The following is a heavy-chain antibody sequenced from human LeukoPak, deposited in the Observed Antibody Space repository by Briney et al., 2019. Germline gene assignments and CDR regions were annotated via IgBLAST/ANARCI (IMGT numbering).Heavy chain of an antibody. CDR1: GFTFDDYA. J-gene: IGHJ2*01. CDR2: ISWNSGSI. Sequence: QPGGSLRLSCAASGFTFDDYAMHWVRQAPGKGLEWVSGISWNSGSIGYADSVKGRFTISRDNAKNSLYLQMNSLRAEDTALYYCAKARYSANWYFDLWGRGTLVTVSS. D-gene: IGHD6-13*01. V-gene: IGHV3-9*01. CDR3: AKARYSANWYFDL.